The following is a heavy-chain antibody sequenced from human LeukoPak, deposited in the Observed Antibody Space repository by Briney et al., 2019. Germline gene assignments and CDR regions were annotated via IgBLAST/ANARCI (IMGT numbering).Heavy chain of an antibody. V-gene: IGHV3-74*01. CDR1: GFTFSRYS. Sequence: QPGGSLRLSCAASGFTFSRYSMHWVRQAPGKGLVWVSHVNSDGSGTDYADSVKGRFTISRDNAKNTLYLQMNSLRVEDTAVYYCARDLLLPGDYHYYYYMDVWGKGTTVTVSS. CDR2: VNSDGSGT. CDR3: ARDLLLPGDYHYYYYMDV. J-gene: IGHJ6*03. D-gene: IGHD3-16*01.